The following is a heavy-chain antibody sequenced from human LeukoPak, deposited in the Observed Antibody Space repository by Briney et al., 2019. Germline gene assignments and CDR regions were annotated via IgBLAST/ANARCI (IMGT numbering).Heavy chain of an antibody. CDR1: GFTFSNAW. V-gene: IGHV3-15*01. CDR2: IKSKTDGGTT. CDR3: TTDDILTGYPMDY. Sequence: GGSLRLPCAASGFTFSNAWMSWVRQAPGKGLEWVGRIKSKTDGGTTDYAAPVKGRFTISRDDSKNTLYLQMNSLKTEDTAVYYCTTDDILTGYPMDYWGQGTLVTVSS. J-gene: IGHJ4*02. D-gene: IGHD3-9*01.